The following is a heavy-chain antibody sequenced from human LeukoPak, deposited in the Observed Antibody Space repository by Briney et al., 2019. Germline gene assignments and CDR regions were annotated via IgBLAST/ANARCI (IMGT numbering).Heavy chain of an antibody. CDR2: IRSAVETT. CDR1: GFTMSHYG. J-gene: IGHJ4*02. D-gene: IGHD3/OR15-3a*01. V-gene: IGHV3-23*01. CDR3: AKHFCTGLDCSLFDS. Sequence: GGSLRLSCAASGFTMSHYGVSWVRQAPGKGLEWISGIRSAVETTHYADSVKGRFIISRDNSKNALSLQLNSLRPEDTALYYRAKHFCTGLDCSLFDSWGQGTLVTVSS.